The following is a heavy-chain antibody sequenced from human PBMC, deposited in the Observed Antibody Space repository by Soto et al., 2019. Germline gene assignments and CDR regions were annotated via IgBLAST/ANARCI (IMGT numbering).Heavy chain of an antibody. Sequence: QVQLVESGGGVVKPGRSLRLSCAASGFTFSSYAMHGVRQAPGKGLEWVAVISYDGSNKYYADSVKGRFTISRDNSKNTLYLQMNSLRAEDTAVYYCARYSGAKAAFDIWGQGTMVTVSS. D-gene: IGHD6-19*01. CDR1: GFTFSSYA. CDR3: ARYSGAKAAFDI. CDR2: ISYDGSNK. V-gene: IGHV3-30-3*01. J-gene: IGHJ3*02.